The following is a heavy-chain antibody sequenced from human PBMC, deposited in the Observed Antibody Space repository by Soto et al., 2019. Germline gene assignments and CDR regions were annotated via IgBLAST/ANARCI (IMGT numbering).Heavy chain of an antibody. D-gene: IGHD2-2*01. J-gene: IGHJ4*02. CDR3: ARLGAFYQALDS. V-gene: IGHV4-59*08. Sequence: QVQLQESGPGLVKPSETLSLRCSVSGASLSPNYWSWFRQPPGKGLQWIGYIYYAGTTTYNPSLNSRLTITPNTSKNEVSLELTSVTAADTAVYYCARLGAFYQALDSWGQGALVTVSS. CDR1: GASLSPNY. CDR2: IYYAGTT.